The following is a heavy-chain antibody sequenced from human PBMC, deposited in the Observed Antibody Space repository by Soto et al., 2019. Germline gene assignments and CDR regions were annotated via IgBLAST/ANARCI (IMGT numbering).Heavy chain of an antibody. CDR1: GFTVSSND. V-gene: IGHV3-66*01. J-gene: IGHJ4*02. D-gene: IGHD1-26*01. CDR3: ARDPYKYSGSSMGY. Sequence: GSLRVSCAASGFTVSSNDMSWVRQAPGKGLEWVSVIYSGGSTYYADSVKGRFTISRDNSKDTLYLQMNSLRAEDTAVYYCARDPYKYSGSSMGYWGQGT. CDR2: IYSGGST.